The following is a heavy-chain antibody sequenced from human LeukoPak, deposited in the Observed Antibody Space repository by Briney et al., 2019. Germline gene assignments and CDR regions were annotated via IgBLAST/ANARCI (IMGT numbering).Heavy chain of an antibody. J-gene: IGHJ4*02. D-gene: IGHD3-22*01. CDR2: IYYSGST. CDR3: ASGSGYLDY. Sequence: SETLSLTCTVSGGSVSSGSYYWSWIRQPPGKGLEWIGYIYYSGSTYYNPSLKSRVTISVDTSKNQFSLKLSSVTAADTAVYYCASGSGYLDYWGQGTLVTVSS. CDR1: GGSVSSGSYY. V-gene: IGHV4-31*03.